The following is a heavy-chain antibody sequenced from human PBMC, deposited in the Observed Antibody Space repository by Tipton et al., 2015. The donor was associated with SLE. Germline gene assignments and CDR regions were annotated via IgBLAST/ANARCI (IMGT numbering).Heavy chain of an antibody. D-gene: IGHD2-2*03. V-gene: IGHV3-30*12. CDR1: GFTFTSYG. CDR3: ARDHYGYFYAVDS. Sequence: SLRLSCAVSGFTFTSYGMHWVRQAPGRGLDWVAFTSYDGNSNYYAHSVRGRFTLSRDNAKNSLFLQMDNLRPEDTAVYYCARDHYGYFYAVDSWGHGTLVTVSS. CDR2: TSYDGNSN. J-gene: IGHJ5*01.